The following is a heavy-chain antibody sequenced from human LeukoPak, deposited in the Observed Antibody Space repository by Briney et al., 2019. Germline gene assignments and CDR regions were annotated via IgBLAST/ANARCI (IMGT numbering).Heavy chain of an antibody. Sequence: SETLSLTCAVHGVSVGGYYWSWIRQSPGKGLEWIGEIRSGYTNYNPSLKTRVTISADTSENQLSLRPTSVTAADTAVYYCARMRCGHTDNRCYNYWGQGTLVSVSS. D-gene: IGHD2-2*02. CDR2: IRSGYT. CDR1: GVSVGGYY. CDR3: ARMRCGHTDNRCYNY. J-gene: IGHJ4*02. V-gene: IGHV4-34*01.